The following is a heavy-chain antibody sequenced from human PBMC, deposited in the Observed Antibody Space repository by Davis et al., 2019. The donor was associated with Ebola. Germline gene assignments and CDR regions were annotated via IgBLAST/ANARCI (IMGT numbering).Heavy chain of an antibody. J-gene: IGHJ4*02. V-gene: IGHV4-34*01. CDR3: ARGSVKMDS. CDR1: GGPFSAYY. CDR2: INHSGIS. Sequence: PSETLSLTCAVNGGPFSAYYWTYIRQSPGMGLEWIGEINHSGISSYNPALKTRVRMSVDPSKNQCSLRLRSVTAADTAVYYCARGSVKMDSWGQGILVTVSS. D-gene: IGHD3-22*01.